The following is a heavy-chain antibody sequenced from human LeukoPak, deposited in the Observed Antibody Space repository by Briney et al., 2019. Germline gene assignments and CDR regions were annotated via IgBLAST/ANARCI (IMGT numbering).Heavy chain of an antibody. CDR1: GFTFSHSW. D-gene: IGHD4-17*01. V-gene: IGHV3-7*03. CDR2: IKPDGSEK. Sequence: GGSLRLSCAASGFTFSHSWMSWVRQAPGKGLEWVANIKPDGSEKYYVDSVEGRFTISRDNSKYTLFLQMNSLRAEDTAVYYCARDPNGDYIGAFDMWGPGTMVTVSS. CDR3: ARDPNGDYIGAFDM. J-gene: IGHJ3*02.